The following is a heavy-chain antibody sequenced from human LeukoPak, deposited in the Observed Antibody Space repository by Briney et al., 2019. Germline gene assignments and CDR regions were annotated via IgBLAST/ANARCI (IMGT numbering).Heavy chain of an antibody. V-gene: IGHV3-30*02. CDR3: ARALGEAVTSPIRIGY. J-gene: IGHJ4*02. CDR2: TRSDGGTQ. Sequence: PGGSLRLSCAASGFTFSNFGMHWVRQAPGKGLEWVAFTRSDGGTQYYGDSVKGRFTISRDNSKNTLYLQMNGLRADDTAVYYCARALGEAVTSPIRIGYWGQGILVTVSS. D-gene: IGHD4-17*01. CDR1: GFTFSNFG.